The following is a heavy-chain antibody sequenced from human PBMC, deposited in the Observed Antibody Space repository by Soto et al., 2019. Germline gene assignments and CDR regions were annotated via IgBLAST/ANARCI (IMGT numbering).Heavy chain of an antibody. CDR3: ARSDDKDILTGCYN. D-gene: IGHD3-9*01. Sequence: GGPMRHSCTASEGTIINHAMAWIRQDTGKGLEWVSSIGHSGYSINYGDSVKGRFTISRDNSKNMVFLEMNGLRAEDTAVYYCARSDDKDILTGCYNWGQGALVTVSS. V-gene: IGHV3-23*01. J-gene: IGHJ4*02. CDR2: IGHSGYSI. CDR1: EGTIINHA.